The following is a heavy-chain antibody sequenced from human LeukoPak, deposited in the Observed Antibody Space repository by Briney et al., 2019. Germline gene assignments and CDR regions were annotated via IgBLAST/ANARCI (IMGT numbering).Heavy chain of an antibody. CDR3: ARVGHTSGWDFDY. D-gene: IGHD6-19*01. CDR1: GYTFTGHY. Sequence: ASVKVSCKASGYTFTGHYIHWVRQAPGQGLEWMGFINPNSDGTNYAQRFQGRVTMTRDTSITTAYMELRRVTSDDTAVYYCARVGHTSGWDFDYWGQGTLVTVSS. J-gene: IGHJ4*02. CDR2: INPNSDGT. V-gene: IGHV1-2*02.